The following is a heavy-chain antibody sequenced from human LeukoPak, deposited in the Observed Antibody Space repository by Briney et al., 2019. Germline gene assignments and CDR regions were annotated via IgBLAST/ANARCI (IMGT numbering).Heavy chain of an antibody. V-gene: IGHV3-30-3*01. D-gene: IGHD2-15*01. Sequence: GGSLRLSCAASGFTFSSYAMHWVRQAPGKGLEWVAVISYDGSNKYYADSVKGRFTISRDNSKNTLYLQMNSLRAEDTAVYYCARDRDLVVVAAAVDYWGQGTLVTVSS. CDR2: ISYDGSNK. CDR1: GFTFSSYA. CDR3: ARDRDLVVVAAAVDY. J-gene: IGHJ4*02.